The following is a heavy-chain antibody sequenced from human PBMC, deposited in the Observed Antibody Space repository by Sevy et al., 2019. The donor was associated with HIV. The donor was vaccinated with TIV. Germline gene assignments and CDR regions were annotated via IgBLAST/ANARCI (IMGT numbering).Heavy chain of an antibody. V-gene: IGHV1-69*13. CDR3: ARDGRGVTSYYYYGIDV. CDR1: GGTFSSYA. D-gene: IGHD3-3*01. J-gene: IGHJ6*02. Sequence: ASVKVYCKASGGTFSSYAICWVRQAPGQGLEWMGGIIPIFGTANYAQKFQGRVTITADESTSTAYMELSSLRSEDTAVYYCARDGRGVTSYYYYGIDVWGQGTTVTVSS. CDR2: IIPIFGTA.